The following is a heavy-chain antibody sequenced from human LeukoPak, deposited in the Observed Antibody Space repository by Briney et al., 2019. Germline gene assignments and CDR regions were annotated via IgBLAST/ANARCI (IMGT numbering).Heavy chain of an antibody. Sequence: ASVKVSCKASGYTFTGYYMHWVRQAPGQGLEWMGWINPNSGGTNYAQKFQGRVTMTRDTSISTAYMELRSLRSDDTAAYYCASRYCSGGSCYEFDPWGQGTLVTVSS. D-gene: IGHD2-15*01. J-gene: IGHJ5*02. CDR2: INPNSGGT. CDR1: GYTFTGYY. V-gene: IGHV1-2*02. CDR3: ASRYCSGGSCYEFDP.